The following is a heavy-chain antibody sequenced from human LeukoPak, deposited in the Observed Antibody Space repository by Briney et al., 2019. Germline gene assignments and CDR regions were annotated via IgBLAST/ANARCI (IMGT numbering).Heavy chain of an antibody. CDR3: AKDLTAILDY. CDR1: GFTFSDYY. CDR2: IRYDGSNK. J-gene: IGHJ4*02. D-gene: IGHD5-18*01. V-gene: IGHV3-30*02. Sequence: GGSLRLSCAASGFTFSDYYMSWIRQAPGKGLEWVAFIRYDGSNKYYADSVKGRFTISRDNSKNTLYLQMNSLRAEDTAVYYCAKDLTAILDYWGQGTLVTVSS.